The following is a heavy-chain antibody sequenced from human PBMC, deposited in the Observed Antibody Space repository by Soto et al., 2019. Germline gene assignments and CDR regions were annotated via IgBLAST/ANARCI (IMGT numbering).Heavy chain of an antibody. CDR3: ARGKGAATVSPWFDP. J-gene: IGHJ5*02. D-gene: IGHD4-4*01. CDR2: IYYSGST. CDR1: GGSISSYY. V-gene: IGHV4-59*01. Sequence: PSETLSLTCTVSGGSISSYYWSWIRQPPGKGLEWIGYIYYSGSTNYNPSLKSRVTISVDTSKNQFSLKLSSVTAADTAVYYCARGKGAATVSPWFDPWGQGTLVTVSS.